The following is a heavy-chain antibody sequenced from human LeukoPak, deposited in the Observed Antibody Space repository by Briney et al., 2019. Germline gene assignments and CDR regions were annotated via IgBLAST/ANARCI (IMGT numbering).Heavy chain of an antibody. D-gene: IGHD2/OR15-2a*01. V-gene: IGHV4-34*01. Sequence: SETLSLTCAVYGGSFSGYYWSWIRQPPGKGLEWIGEINHSGSTNYNPSLKSRVTISLDTPKNQSSLKRSSVTAADTAVYYCARGQVGRAGTFRIWAYFDHWGQGTLVIVSS. CDR2: INHSGST. CDR3: ARGQVGRAGTFRIWAYFDH. CDR1: GGSFSGYY. J-gene: IGHJ4*02.